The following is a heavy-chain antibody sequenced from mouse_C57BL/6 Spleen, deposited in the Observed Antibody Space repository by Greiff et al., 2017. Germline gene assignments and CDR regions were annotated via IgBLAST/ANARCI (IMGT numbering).Heavy chain of an antibody. CDR1: GYSFTGYY. Sequence: EVKLVESGPELVKPGASVKISCKASGYSFTGYYMNWVKQSPEKSLEWIGEINPSTGGTTYNQKFKAKATLTVDKSSSTAYMQLKSLTSEDSAVYYCARDGSSPWYFDVWGTGTTVTVSS. J-gene: IGHJ1*03. CDR3: ARDGSSPWYFDV. CDR2: INPSTGGT. D-gene: IGHD1-1*01. V-gene: IGHV1-42*01.